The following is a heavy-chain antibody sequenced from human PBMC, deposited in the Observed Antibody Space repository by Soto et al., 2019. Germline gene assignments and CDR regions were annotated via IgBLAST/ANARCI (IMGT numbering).Heavy chain of an antibody. V-gene: IGHV4-59*01. J-gene: IGHJ6*03. CDR1: GGSISSYY. CDR3: ARVGSTMYYYYMDV. D-gene: IGHD2-2*01. CDR2: IYYSGST. Sequence: PSETLSLTCTVSGGSISSYYWSWIRQPPGKGLEWIGYIYYSGSTNYNPSLKSRVTISVDTSKNQFSLKLSSVTAADTVVYYCARVGSTMYYYYMDVWGKGTTVTVSS.